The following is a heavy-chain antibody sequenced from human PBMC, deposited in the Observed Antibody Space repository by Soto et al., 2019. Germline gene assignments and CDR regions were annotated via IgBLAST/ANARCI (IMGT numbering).Heavy chain of an antibody. J-gene: IGHJ6*03. V-gene: IGHV4-34*01. CDR3: ARGPNSSSSRSGYYYYYMDV. Sequence: QVQLQQWGAGLLKPSETLSLTCAVYGGSFSGYYWSWIRQPPGKGLEWIGEINHSGSTNYNPSLKSRVTIPVDTSKNQFSLKLSSVTAADTAVYYCARGPNSSSSRSGYYYYYMDVWGKGTTVTVSS. CDR1: GGSFSGYY. CDR2: INHSGST. D-gene: IGHD6-6*01.